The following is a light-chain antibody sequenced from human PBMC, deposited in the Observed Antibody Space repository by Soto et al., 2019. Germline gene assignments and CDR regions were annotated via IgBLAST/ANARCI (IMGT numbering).Light chain of an antibody. CDR2: GAS. J-gene: IGKJ2*01. CDR1: QDISSF. Sequence: DIQMTQSPSAMSASVGDRVTITCRASQDISSFLGWFQQKPGKVPKRLIYGASTLQSGVPSRFSGSGSGTEFTLTSSSLQPEDFATYFGLQHLTYPFTFGQGTKLEIK. CDR3: LQHLTYPFT. V-gene: IGKV1-17*03.